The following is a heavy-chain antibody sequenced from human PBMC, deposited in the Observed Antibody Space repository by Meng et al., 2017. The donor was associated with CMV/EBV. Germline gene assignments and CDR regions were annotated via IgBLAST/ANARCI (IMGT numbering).Heavy chain of an antibody. Sequence: GESLKISCAASEIAFSSYAMNWVRLPPGKGLEWVSGISGRGDNTHYADSVKGRFTISRDNSRNTLFLQMTSLRAEDTALYYCVKDRDYRTYNGMDVWGQGTTVTVSS. D-gene: IGHD4-11*01. CDR1: EIAFSSYA. J-gene: IGHJ6*02. V-gene: IGHV3-23*01. CDR3: VKDRDYRTYNGMDV. CDR2: ISGRGDNT.